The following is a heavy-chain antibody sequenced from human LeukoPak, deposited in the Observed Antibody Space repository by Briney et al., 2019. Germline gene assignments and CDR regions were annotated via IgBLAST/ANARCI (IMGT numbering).Heavy chain of an antibody. CDR1: GFTFSSYG. Sequence: GGSLRLSCVAFGFTFSSYGMHGVRQAPGKGLEWGAVISNDGSNKYYADSVKGRFTISRDNSKNTLYLQMNSLRAEDTAVYYCAKGRGAFDIWGQGTMVTVSS. J-gene: IGHJ3*02. CDR2: ISNDGSNK. CDR3: AKGRGAFDI. V-gene: IGHV3-30*18. D-gene: IGHD3-10*01.